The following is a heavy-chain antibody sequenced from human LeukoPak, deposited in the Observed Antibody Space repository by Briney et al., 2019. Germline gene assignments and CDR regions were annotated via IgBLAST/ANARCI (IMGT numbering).Heavy chain of an antibody. J-gene: IGHJ6*04. CDR1: GLTFTTYG. D-gene: IGHD3-10*02. CDR3: AELGITMIGGV. V-gene: IGHV3-23*01. CDR2: ISDNGDST. Sequence: GGSPRLSCTASGLTFTTYGMSWVRQAPGKGLEWVSGISDNGDSTYYADSVKGRFTISRDNSKNTLYLQMNSLRAEDTAVYYCAELGITMIGGVWGKGTTVTISS.